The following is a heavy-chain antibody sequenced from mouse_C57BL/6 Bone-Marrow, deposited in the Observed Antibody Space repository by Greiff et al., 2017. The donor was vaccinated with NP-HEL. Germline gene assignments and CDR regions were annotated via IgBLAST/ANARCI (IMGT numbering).Heavy chain of an antibody. D-gene: IGHD1-1*01. V-gene: IGHV1-81*01. CDR3: ARSLITTVVATDY. CDR2: IYPRSGNT. Sequence: QVQLQQSGAELAWPWASVKLSCTASGYTFTSYGISWVNQRTGQGLEWIGEIYPRSGNTYSNEKFTGKATLTADKSSSTAYMQLRSLTSEDCAVYFCARSLITTVVATDYWGQGTTLTGSS. CDR1: GYTFTSYG. J-gene: IGHJ2*01.